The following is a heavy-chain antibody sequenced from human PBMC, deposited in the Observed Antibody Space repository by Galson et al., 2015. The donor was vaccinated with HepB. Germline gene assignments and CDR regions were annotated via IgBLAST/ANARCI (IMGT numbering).Heavy chain of an antibody. CDR3: ARAMNYYGSGSYYGLVDY. J-gene: IGHJ4*02. CDR2: IWYDGSNK. V-gene: IGHV3-33*01. D-gene: IGHD3-10*01. Sequence: SLRLSCAASGFTFSSYGMHWVRQAPGKGLEWVAVIWYDGSNKYYADSVKGRFTISRDNSKNTLYLQMNSLRAEDTAVYYCARAMNYYGSGSYYGLVDYWGQGTLVTVSS. CDR1: GFTFSSYG.